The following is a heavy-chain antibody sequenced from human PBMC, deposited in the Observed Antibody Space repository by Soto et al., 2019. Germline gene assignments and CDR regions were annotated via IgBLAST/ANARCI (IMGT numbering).Heavy chain of an antibody. CDR3: ARGLGSSYPDY. V-gene: IGHV3-30-3*01. CDR2: ISYDGSNK. J-gene: IGHJ4*02. Sequence: QVQLVESGGGVVQPGRSLRLSCAASGFTFSSYAMHWVRQAPGKGLEWVAVISYDGSNKYYADSVKGRFTISRDNSKNTLYLQMNSMRAEDTAVYYCARGLGSSYPDYWGQGTLVTVSS. CDR1: GFTFSSYA. D-gene: IGHD1-26*01.